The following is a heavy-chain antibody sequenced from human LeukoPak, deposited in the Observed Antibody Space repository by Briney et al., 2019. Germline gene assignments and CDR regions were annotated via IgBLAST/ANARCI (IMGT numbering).Heavy chain of an antibody. Sequence: SETLSLTCTVSGGSISSYYWSWIRQPAGKGLEWIGRIYTSGSTYYNPSLKSRVTISVDTSKNQFSLKLSSVTAADTAVYYCARETYDFWSGYWAAADYWGQGTLVTVSS. D-gene: IGHD3-3*01. CDR2: IYTSGST. V-gene: IGHV4-4*07. CDR3: ARETYDFWSGYWAAADY. CDR1: GGSISSYY. J-gene: IGHJ4*02.